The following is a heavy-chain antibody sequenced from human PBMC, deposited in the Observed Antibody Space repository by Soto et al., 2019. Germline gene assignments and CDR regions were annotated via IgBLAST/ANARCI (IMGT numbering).Heavy chain of an antibody. CDR3: ARMATFGSLNWFDP. V-gene: IGHV1-8*01. CDR2: MNPGSGDT. Sequence: ASVKVSCKASGYSFTNSDVSWVRQATGQGLEWMGWMNPGSGDTGYAQKFQGRVTMTRDISIATAYMELSSLRSDDTAIYYCARMATFGSLNWFDPWGQGTQVTVSS. CDR1: GYSFTNSD. J-gene: IGHJ5*02. D-gene: IGHD3-16*01.